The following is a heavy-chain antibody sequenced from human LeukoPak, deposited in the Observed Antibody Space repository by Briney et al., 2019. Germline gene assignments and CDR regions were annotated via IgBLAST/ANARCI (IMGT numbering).Heavy chain of an antibody. V-gene: IGHV1-2*02. J-gene: IGHJ3*02. D-gene: IGHD3-10*01. CDR3: ARGRLGSGSQYDAFDI. Sequence: GASVKVSCKASGYTFTGYYMHWVRQAPGQGLEWMGWINPNSGETNYAQKFQGRVTMTRDTSISTAYMELSRLTSDDTAVFYCARGRLGSGSQYDAFDIWGQGTMVTVSS. CDR2: INPNSGET. CDR1: GYTFTGYY.